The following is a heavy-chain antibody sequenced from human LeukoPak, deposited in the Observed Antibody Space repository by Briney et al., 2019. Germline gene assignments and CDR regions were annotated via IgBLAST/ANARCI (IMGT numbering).Heavy chain of an antibody. CDR1: GGSISSGGYY. CDR2: IYYSGST. CDR3: ARVGYDDSLPDY. D-gene: IGHD3-22*01. Sequence: SQTLSLTCTVSGGSISSGGYYWSWLRQHPGKGLEWIGYIYYSGSTYYNPSLKSRVTISVDTSKNQFSLKLSSVTAADTAVYYCARVGYDDSLPDYWGQGILVTVSS. J-gene: IGHJ4*02. V-gene: IGHV4-31*03.